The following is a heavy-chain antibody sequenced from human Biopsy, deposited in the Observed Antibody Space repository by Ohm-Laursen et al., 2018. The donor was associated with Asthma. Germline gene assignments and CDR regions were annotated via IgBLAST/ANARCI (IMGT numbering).Heavy chain of an antibody. CDR1: RDYVRTYDYR. D-gene: IGHD5-24*01. V-gene: IGHV4-30-4*01. CDR2: AFHRGPT. J-gene: IGHJ6*02. CDR3: ARVAVYGDIFFAIDV. Sequence: PSETLSLTCIVSRDYVRTYDYRWAWIRQPPGKGLEWLGSAFHRGPTAYTPSVARRLSISVDPTKNQFSMTLSSVTAADTAVYFCARVAVYGDIFFAIDVWGQGTTVSVS.